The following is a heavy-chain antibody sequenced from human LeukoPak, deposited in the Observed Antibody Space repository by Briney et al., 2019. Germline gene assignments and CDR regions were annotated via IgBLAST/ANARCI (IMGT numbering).Heavy chain of an antibody. D-gene: IGHD1-26*01. CDR1: GFRVSDYY. Sequence: GGSLRLSCAVSGFRVSDYYMSWVRQAPGKGLEWVAVISYDGSNKYYADSVKGRFTISRDNSKNTLYLQMNSLRAEDTAVYYCAKDPQVGAAAFDIWGQGTMVTVSS. J-gene: IGHJ3*02. V-gene: IGHV3-30*18. CDR3: AKDPQVGAAAFDI. CDR2: ISYDGSNK.